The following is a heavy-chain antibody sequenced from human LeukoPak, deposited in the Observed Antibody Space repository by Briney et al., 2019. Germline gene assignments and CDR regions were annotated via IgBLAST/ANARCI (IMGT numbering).Heavy chain of an antibody. CDR3: AIGKWRGLDGGPAEYFHH. CDR2: ISYDGSDK. CDR1: GFTFSSYD. Sequence: GGSLRLSCAASGFTFSSYDMHWVRQAPGKGLEWVAVISYDGSDKYYADSVKGRFTISRDNSKNTLYLQMNSLRAEDTAVYYCAIGKWRGLDGGPAEYFHHWGQGTLVTVSS. J-gene: IGHJ1*01. V-gene: IGHV3-30*03. D-gene: IGHD6-19*01.